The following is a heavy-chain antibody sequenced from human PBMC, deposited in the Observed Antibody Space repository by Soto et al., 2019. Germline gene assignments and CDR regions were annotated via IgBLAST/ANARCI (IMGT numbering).Heavy chain of an antibody. Sequence: QVQLVESGGGVVQPGRSLRLSCAASGFTFSSYGMHWVRQAPGKGLEWVAVISYDGSNKYYADSVKGRFSISRDNSKNTQYLQMNSLRAEDTAVYYCAKDAAAGFVYYYGMDVWGQGTTVTVSS. V-gene: IGHV3-30*18. CDR1: GFTFSSYG. CDR2: ISYDGSNK. CDR3: AKDAAAGFVYYYGMDV. J-gene: IGHJ6*02. D-gene: IGHD2-2*01.